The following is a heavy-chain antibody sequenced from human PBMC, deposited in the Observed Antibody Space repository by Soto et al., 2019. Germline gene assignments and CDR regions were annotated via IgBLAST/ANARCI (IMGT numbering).Heavy chain of an antibody. D-gene: IGHD2-15*01. CDR1: GYSFTSYW. CDR3: ARQDCSGGSCYSSRHYYYGMDV. CDR2: IYPADSDI. V-gene: IGHV5-51*01. Sequence: GESLKISCXGSGYSFTSYWIGWVRQVPGRGLEWMGIIYPADSDIRHSPSFQGQVTISVDKSLSTAYLQWSSLKASDTAMYYCARQDCSGGSCYSSRHYYYGMDVWGQGTAVTVS. J-gene: IGHJ6*02.